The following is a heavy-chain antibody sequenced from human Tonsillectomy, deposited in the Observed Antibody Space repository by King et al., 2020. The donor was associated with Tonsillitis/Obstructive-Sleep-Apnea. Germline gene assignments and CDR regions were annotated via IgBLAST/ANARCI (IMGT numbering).Heavy chain of an antibody. CDR2: IYYSGST. V-gene: IGHV4-59*01. D-gene: IGHD3-16*01. CDR3: AREGDLDAFDI. Sequence: QLQESGPGLVKPSETLSRTCTVSGGSISGYYWSWIRQPPGKGLEWIGYIYYSGSTNYNPSLKRRVTISLDTSKNRFSLKLSSVTAADTAVYYCAREGDLDAFDIWGQGTMVTVSS. J-gene: IGHJ3*02. CDR1: GGSISGYY.